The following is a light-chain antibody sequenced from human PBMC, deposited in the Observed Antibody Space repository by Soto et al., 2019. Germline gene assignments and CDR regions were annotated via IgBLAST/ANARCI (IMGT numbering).Light chain of an antibody. CDR1: QDISNY. Sequence: DIQMTQSPSSLSASVGDRVTITCQASQDISNYLNWYQQKPGKAPKLLIYDASNLETGVTSRFSGSGSGTDFTFTISSLQPEDIATYYCQHYDNLPLTFGPGTKVDIK. J-gene: IGKJ3*01. CDR3: QHYDNLPLT. CDR2: DAS. V-gene: IGKV1-33*01.